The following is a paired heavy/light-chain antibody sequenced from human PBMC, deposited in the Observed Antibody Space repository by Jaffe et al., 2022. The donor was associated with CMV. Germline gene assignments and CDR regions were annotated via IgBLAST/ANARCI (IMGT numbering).Light chain of an antibody. CDR1: QSVSSTS. V-gene: IGKV3-20*01. CDR2: GAS. CDR3: QQYGTSPIS. J-gene: IGKJ4*01. Sequence: EIVLAQSPGTLSLSPGQRATLSCRASQSVSSTSLAWYQQKPGQAPRLLIYGASSRATGIPDRFSGSGSGTDFTLTISRLEPEDSAVYYCQQYGTSPISFGGGTTVEIK.
Heavy chain of an antibody. Sequence: EVQLVESGGGLVQPGGSLRLSCAASGFNFDTHGMTWVRQAPGKGLEWVSMISGSGTTTYHADSVQGRFSISRDNSRNTVYLQMNSLRAEDTAIYYCAKDATETIYYYYMSHFDFWGQGTLVTVSS. V-gene: IGHV3-23*04. CDR1: GFNFDTHG. D-gene: IGHD3-16*01. CDR3: AKDATETIYYYYMSHFDF. CDR2: ISGSGTTT. J-gene: IGHJ4*02.